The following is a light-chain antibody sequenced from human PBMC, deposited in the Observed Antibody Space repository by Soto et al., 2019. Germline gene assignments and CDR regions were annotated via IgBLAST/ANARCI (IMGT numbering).Light chain of an antibody. CDR1: QSVSSN. CDR3: QQYNNWPWT. V-gene: IGKV3-15*01. J-gene: IGKJ1*01. Sequence: EIVMTQSPATLSVSPGERATLSCRASQSVSSNLAWYQQKPGQAPRLVIYGASTRATGIPARFSGSGSGTEFTLIISSLQSEDFAVYYCQQYNNWPWTLGQGTKVEIK. CDR2: GAS.